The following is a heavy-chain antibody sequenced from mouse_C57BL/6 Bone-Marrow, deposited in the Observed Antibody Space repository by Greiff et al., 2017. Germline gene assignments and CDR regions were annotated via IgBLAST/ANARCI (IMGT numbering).Heavy chain of an antibody. V-gene: IGHV14-4*01. CDR2: IDPENGDT. CDR1: GFNIKDDY. CDR3: TTGDWGY. J-gene: IGHJ2*01. Sequence: EVQLQQSGAELVRPGASVKLSCTASGFNIKDDYMHWVKQRPEQGLEWIGWIDPENGDTEYASKFQGKATITADTSSNTAYMRLSSLTSEDTAVYYCTTGDWGYWGQGTTLTVSS.